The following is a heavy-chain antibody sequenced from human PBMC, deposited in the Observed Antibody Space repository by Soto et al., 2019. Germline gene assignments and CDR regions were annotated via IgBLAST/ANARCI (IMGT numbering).Heavy chain of an antibody. V-gene: IGHV1-3*01. J-gene: IGHJ4*02. CDR3: ARDTGDGTFDF. Sequence: ASVKVSCKASGYTFSSYAMHWVHQAPGQRLEWMGWINAGYGNTKSSQKFQDGVTISRDTSASTAYMELTSLRSEDTAVYYCARDTGDGTFDFWGQGXLVTVYS. CDR1: GYTFSSYA. CDR2: INAGYGNT. D-gene: IGHD7-27*01.